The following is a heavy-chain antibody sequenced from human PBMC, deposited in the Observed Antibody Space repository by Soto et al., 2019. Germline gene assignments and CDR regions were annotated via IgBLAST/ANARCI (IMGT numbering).Heavy chain of an antibody. CDR1: GYSFTSYW. D-gene: IGHD3-10*01. Sequence: GESLKISCKGSGYSFTSYWIGWVRQMPGKGLEWMGIIYPGDSDTRYSPSFQGQVTISADKSISTAYLQWSSLKASDTAMYYCARPASPKKYYYGHGWFDPWGQGTLVTVSS. CDR2: IYPGDSDT. J-gene: IGHJ5*02. CDR3: ARPASPKKYYYGHGWFDP. V-gene: IGHV5-51*01.